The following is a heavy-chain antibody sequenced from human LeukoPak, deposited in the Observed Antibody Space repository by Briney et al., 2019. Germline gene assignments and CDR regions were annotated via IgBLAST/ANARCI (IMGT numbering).Heavy chain of an antibody. J-gene: IGHJ4*02. V-gene: IGHV1-46*01. CDR3: ASGSGYDFGAFNFDY. CDR1: GYTLTELS. CDR2: INPSGGST. Sequence: ASVKVSCKVSGYTLTELSMHWVRQAPGQGLEWMGIINPSGGSTSYAQKFQGRVTMTRDTSTSTVYMELSSLRSEDTAVYYCASGSGYDFGAFNFDYWGQGTLVTVSS. D-gene: IGHD5-12*01.